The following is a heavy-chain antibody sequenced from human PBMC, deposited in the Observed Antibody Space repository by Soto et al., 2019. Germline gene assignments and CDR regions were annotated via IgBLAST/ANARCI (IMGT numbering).Heavy chain of an antibody. D-gene: IGHD6-13*01. J-gene: IGHJ4*02. Sequence: PSETLSLTCTVSGGSISSSSYYWGWIRQPPGKGLEWIGSIYYSGSTYYNPSLKSRVTISVDTSKNQFSLKLSSVTAADTAVYYCATGYSSSWPYFDYWGQGNLVTVSS. CDR2: IYYSGST. CDR3: ATGYSSSWPYFDY. V-gene: IGHV4-39*01. CDR1: GGSISSSSYY.